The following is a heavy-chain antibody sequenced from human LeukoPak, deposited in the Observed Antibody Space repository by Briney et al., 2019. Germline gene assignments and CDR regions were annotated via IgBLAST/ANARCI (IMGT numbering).Heavy chain of an antibody. V-gene: IGHV3-53*01. CDR2: IYSDGIT. Sequence: GGSLRLSCAASGFTVSSNYMSWVRQGPGKGLEWVSLIYSDGITYYADSVKGRFTISRDNSKNTLYLQMNSLRAEDTAVYYCARDSDTLTGSIFDYWGQGTLVTVSS. CDR3: ARDSDTLTGSIFDY. CDR1: GFTVSSNY. D-gene: IGHD3-9*01. J-gene: IGHJ4*02.